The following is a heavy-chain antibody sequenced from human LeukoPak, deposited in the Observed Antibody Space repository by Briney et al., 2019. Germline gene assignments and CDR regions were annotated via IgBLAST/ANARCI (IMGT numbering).Heavy chain of an antibody. Sequence: KPSETLSLTCAVYGGSFSGYYWSWIRQPPGKGLEWIGEINHSGSTNYNPSLKSRVTISVDTSKNQFSLKLSSVTAADTAVYYCARGEVAVAGHDYWGQGTLVTVSS. CDR1: GGSFSGYY. CDR3: ARGEVAVAGHDY. J-gene: IGHJ4*02. D-gene: IGHD6-19*01. CDR2: INHSGST. V-gene: IGHV4-34*01.